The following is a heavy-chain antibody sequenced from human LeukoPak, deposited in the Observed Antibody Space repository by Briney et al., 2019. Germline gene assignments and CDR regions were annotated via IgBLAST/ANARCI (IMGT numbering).Heavy chain of an antibody. D-gene: IGHD6-19*01. CDR3: ARASSGWSSLTFDY. J-gene: IGHJ4*02. CDR1: GFTFSSYW. Sequence: GGSLRVSCAASGFTFSSYWMSWVRQAPGKGLEWVANIKQDGSEKYYVDSVKGRFTISRDNAKNSLYLQMNSLRAEDTAVYYCARASSGWSSLTFDYWGQGTLVTVSS. V-gene: IGHV3-7*01. CDR2: IKQDGSEK.